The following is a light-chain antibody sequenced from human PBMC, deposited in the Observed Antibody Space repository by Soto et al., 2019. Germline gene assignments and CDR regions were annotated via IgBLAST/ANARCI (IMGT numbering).Light chain of an antibody. CDR1: QSVSTY. V-gene: IGKV3-11*01. Sequence: EIVLTQSPATLSLSPGERATLSCRASQSVSTYLAWYQQKPGQAPRLLIYDASNRATGIPARFSGSGSGTVFTRSLSSREPEDFAVYSCQQRYNWPLTFGGGTKVAIK. CDR3: QQRYNWPLT. CDR2: DAS. J-gene: IGKJ4*01.